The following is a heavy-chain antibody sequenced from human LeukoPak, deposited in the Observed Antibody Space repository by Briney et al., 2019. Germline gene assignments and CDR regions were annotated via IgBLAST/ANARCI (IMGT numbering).Heavy chain of an antibody. Sequence: GGSLRLSCAASGFTFSDYYMSWIRQAPGKGLEWVSYISSSSSYTNYADSVKGRFTISRDNAKNSLYLQMNSLRAEDTAVYYCAREPIQLWLRGTFDIWGQGTMVTVSS. J-gene: IGHJ3*02. CDR3: AREPIQLWLRGTFDI. V-gene: IGHV3-11*05. CDR2: ISSSSSYT. D-gene: IGHD5-18*01. CDR1: GFTFSDYY.